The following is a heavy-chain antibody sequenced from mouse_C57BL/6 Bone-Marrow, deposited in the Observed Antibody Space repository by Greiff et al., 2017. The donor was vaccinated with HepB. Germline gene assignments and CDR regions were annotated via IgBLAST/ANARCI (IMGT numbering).Heavy chain of an antibody. Sequence: EVKLVESGGGLVKPGGSLKLSCAASGFTFSDYGMHWVRQAPEKGLEWVAYISSGSSTIYYADKVKGRFTISRDNAKNTLFLQMTSLRSEDTAMYYCARAYYWFAYWGQGTLVTVSA. J-gene: IGHJ3*01. CDR2: ISSGSSTI. V-gene: IGHV5-17*01. CDR3: ARAYYWFAY. D-gene: IGHD2-10*01. CDR1: GFTFSDYG.